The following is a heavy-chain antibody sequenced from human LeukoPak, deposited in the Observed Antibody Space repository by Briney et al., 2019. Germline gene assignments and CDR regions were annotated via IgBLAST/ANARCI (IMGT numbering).Heavy chain of an antibody. CDR2: INRSGGST. V-gene: IGHV1-46*01. CDR1: GYTFTSYY. D-gene: IGHD6-19*01. CDR3: AREDGSGLALIDY. Sequence: ASVKVSCKASGYTFTSYYMHWVRQAPGQELEGMGIINRSGGSTSYAQKFQGRVTMTRDTSRSTVYMELSSVRSEDADVYYCAREDGSGLALIDYWGQGTLVTVSS. J-gene: IGHJ4*02.